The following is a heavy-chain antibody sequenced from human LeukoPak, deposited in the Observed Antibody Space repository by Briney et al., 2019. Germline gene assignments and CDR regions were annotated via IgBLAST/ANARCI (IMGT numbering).Heavy chain of an antibody. J-gene: IGHJ5*02. CDR2: MNPNSGNI. CDR3: ARGSAGITMVRGVIITKGWFDP. Sequence: ASVKVSCKASGYTFTSYDINWVRQATGQGLEWMGWMNPNSGNIGYAQKFQGRVTITRNTSISTAYMELSSLRSEDTAVYYCARGSAGITMVRGVIITKGWFDPWGQGTLVTVSS. D-gene: IGHD3-10*01. V-gene: IGHV1-8*03. CDR1: GYTFTSYD.